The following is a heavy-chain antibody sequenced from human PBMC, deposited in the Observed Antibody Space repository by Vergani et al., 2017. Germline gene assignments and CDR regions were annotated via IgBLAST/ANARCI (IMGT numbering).Heavy chain of an antibody. V-gene: IGHV3-9*01. Sequence: EVQLLESGGGLVQPGGSLRLSCAASGFTFDDYAMHWVRQAPGKGLEWVSGISWNSGSIGYADSVKGRFTISRDNAKNSLYLQMNSLRAEDTALYYCAKDRSGSYYGDFDYWGQGTLVIVSS. CDR2: ISWNSGSI. J-gene: IGHJ4*02. CDR3: AKDRSGSYYGDFDY. D-gene: IGHD1-26*01. CDR1: GFTFDDYA.